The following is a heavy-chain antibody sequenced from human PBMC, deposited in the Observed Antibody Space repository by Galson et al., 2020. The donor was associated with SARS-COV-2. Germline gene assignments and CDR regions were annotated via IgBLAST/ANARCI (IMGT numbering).Heavy chain of an antibody. CDR3: ARELTGSYWSGEFDN. CDR2: ISYDGSIK. Sequence: GESLKISCAASGFIFSTYGMHWVRQAPGKGLEWVAVISYDGSIKDYADSVKGRFTFSRDNSKNTLYLQMKGLRPEDTAVYYCARELTGSYWSGEFDNWGQGTLVTVSS. J-gene: IGHJ4*02. CDR1: GFIFSTYG. V-gene: IGHV3-30*03. D-gene: IGHD1-26*01.